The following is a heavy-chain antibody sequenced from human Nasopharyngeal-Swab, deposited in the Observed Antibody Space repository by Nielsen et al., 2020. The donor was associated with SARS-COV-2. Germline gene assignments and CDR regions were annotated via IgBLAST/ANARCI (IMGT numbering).Heavy chain of an antibody. J-gene: IGHJ4*02. CDR1: GFSFSTYA. CDR2: ISGSGGDT. V-gene: IGHV3-23*01. Sequence: GGSLRLSCAASGFSFSTYAMSWVRQAPGKGLEWVSAISGSGGDTYYADSVKGRFTISRDNAKNSLYLQMNSLRAEDTAVYHCVTGGSYYVYWGQGTLVTVSS. D-gene: IGHD1-26*01. CDR3: VTGGSYYVY.